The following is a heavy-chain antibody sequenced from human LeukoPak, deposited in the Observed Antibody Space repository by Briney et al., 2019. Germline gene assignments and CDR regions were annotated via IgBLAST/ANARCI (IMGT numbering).Heavy chain of an antibody. Sequence: ASVKVSCKASGYTFTSYGISWVRQAPGQGLEWMGWISAYNGNTNYAQKLQGRVTMTTDTSTSTAYMELSSLRSEDTAVYYCARGGSYDFWSGFPGYNWFDPWGQGTLVTVSS. CDR3: ARGGSYDFWSGFPGYNWFDP. CDR2: ISAYNGNT. V-gene: IGHV1-18*01. D-gene: IGHD3-3*01. CDR1: GYTFTSYG. J-gene: IGHJ5*02.